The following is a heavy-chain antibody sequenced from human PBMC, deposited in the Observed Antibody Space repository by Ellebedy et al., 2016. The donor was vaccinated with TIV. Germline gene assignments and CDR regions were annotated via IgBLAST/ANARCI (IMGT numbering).Heavy chain of an antibody. Sequence: SETLSLXCTVSGDSVSSDSSYWSWIRQPPGKGLEWIGYIYYSGGTNHNPSLKSRVTISIDASKNQFSLKLTSVTAADTAVYYCARLVQDWFNPWGQGTLVIVSS. J-gene: IGHJ5*02. CDR1: GDSVSSDSSY. V-gene: IGHV4-61*01. CDR3: ARLVQDWFNP. CDR2: IYYSGGT.